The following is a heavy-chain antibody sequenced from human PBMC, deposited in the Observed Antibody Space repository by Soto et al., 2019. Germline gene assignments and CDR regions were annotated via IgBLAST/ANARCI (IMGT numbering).Heavy chain of an antibody. D-gene: IGHD2-21*02. CDR3: ARDLWGYCGTDCYPLDV. CDR1: GGSISRYY. Sequence: QVQLQESGPGLVKPSETLSLTCTVSGGSISRYYWSWIRQPPGKGLEWIGYMYNTGSTVYNPSFKSRVTISVDTSKKQFSLNLNSVTAADTAVYYCARDLWGYCGTDCYPLDVWGQGTTVTVSS. CDR2: MYNTGST. J-gene: IGHJ6*02. V-gene: IGHV4-59*01.